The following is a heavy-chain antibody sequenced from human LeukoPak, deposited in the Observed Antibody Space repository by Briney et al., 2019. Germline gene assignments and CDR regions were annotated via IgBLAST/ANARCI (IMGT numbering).Heavy chain of an antibody. CDR2: IYSGGST. V-gene: IGHV3-53*01. Sequence: GGSLRLSCAASGFTVSSNYMSWVRQAPGKGLEWVSVIYSGGSTYYADSVKGRFTISRGNSKNTLYLQMNSLRAEDTAVYYCARARAGAGTFFFGYWGQGTLVTVSS. D-gene: IGHD6-13*01. CDR1: GFTVSSNY. CDR3: ARARAGAGTFFFGY. J-gene: IGHJ4*02.